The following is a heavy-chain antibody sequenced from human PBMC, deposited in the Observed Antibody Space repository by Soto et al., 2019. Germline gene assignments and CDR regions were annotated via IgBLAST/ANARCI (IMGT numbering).Heavy chain of an antibody. V-gene: IGHV1-46*01. CDR1: GYTFTSYY. D-gene: IGHD2-15*01. CDR2: INPSGGST. CDR3: ARVDCSGGSCYITGHYYGMDV. Sequence: QVQLVQSGAEVKKPGSSVKVSCKASGYTFTSYYMHWVRQAPGQGLEWMGIINPSGGSTSYAQKFQGRVTMTRDTSTSTVYMELSSLRSEDTAVYYCARVDCSGGSCYITGHYYGMDVWGQGTTVTVSS. J-gene: IGHJ6*02.